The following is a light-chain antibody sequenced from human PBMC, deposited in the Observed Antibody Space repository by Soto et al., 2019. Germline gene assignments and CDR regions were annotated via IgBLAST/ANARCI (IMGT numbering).Light chain of an antibody. Sequence: EIVLTQSPCTLSLSPGERATLSCRASQKISSSYLAWYQQKPGQAPRFLIYGASSRATGIPDRFSGSGSGTDFTLTISRLEPEDFAVYYCQQRGGSPTTWTFGQGTKVDIK. CDR1: QKISSSY. CDR2: GAS. V-gene: IGKV3-20*01. J-gene: IGKJ1*01. CDR3: QQRGGSPTTWT.